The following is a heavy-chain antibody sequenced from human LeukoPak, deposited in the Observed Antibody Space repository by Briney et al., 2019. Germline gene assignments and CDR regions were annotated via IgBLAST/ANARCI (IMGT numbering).Heavy chain of an antibody. Sequence: PSETLSLTCTVSGGSISSYYWSWIRQPPGKGLEWIGYIYYSGSTNYNPSLKSRVTISVDTSKNQFSLKLSSVTAADTAVYYCASPRGDSDAFDIWGQGTMVTVSS. J-gene: IGHJ3*02. CDR3: ASPRGDSDAFDI. D-gene: IGHD2-21*02. CDR2: IYYSGST. V-gene: IGHV4-59*08. CDR1: GGSISSYY.